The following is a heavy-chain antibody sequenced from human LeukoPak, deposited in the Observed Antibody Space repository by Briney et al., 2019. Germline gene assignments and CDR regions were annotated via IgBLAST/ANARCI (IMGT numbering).Heavy chain of an antibody. CDR2: INHSGST. CDR3: ARERTTRVVDY. CDR1: GGSFGGYY. Sequence: SETLSLTCAVYGGSFGGYYWSWIRQPPGKGLEWIGEINHSGSTNYNPSLKSRVTISVDTSKNQFSLKLSSVTAADTAVYYCARERTTRVVDYWGQGTLVTVSS. V-gene: IGHV4-34*01. J-gene: IGHJ4*02. D-gene: IGHD1-14*01.